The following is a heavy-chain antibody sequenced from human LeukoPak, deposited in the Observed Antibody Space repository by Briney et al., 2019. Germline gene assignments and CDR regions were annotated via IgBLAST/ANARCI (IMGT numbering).Heavy chain of an antibody. CDR3: ARDCSSTSCYTSDAFDI. CDR2: IYYSGST. D-gene: IGHD2-2*02. CDR1: GGSISSYY. Sequence: PSGTLSLTCTVSGGSISSYYWSWIRQPPGKGLEWIGYIYYSGSTNYNPSLKSRVTISVDTSKNRFSLKLSSVTAADTAVYYCARDCSSTSCYTSDAFDIWGQGTMVTVSS. V-gene: IGHV4-59*01. J-gene: IGHJ3*02.